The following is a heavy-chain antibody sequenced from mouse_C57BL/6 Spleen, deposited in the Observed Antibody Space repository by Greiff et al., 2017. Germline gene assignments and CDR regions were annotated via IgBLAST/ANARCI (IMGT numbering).Heavy chain of an antibody. CDR2: IYPGSGST. CDR3: AREGITTVVAPPGFGY. V-gene: IGHV1-55*01. CDR1: GYTFTSYW. Sequence: QVQLKQPGAELVKPGASVKMSCKASGYTFTSYWITWVKQRPGQGLEWIGDIYPGSGSTNYNEKFKSKATLTVDTSSSTAYMQLSSLTSEDSAVYYCAREGITTVVAPPGFGYWGQGTLVTVSA. J-gene: IGHJ3*01. D-gene: IGHD1-1*01.